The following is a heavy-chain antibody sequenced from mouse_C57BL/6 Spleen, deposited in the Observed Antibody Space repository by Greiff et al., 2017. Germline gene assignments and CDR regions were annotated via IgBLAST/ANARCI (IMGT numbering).Heavy chain of an antibody. CDR3: ARSGYYGNFYFDY. J-gene: IGHJ2*01. CDR1: GYTFTSYW. CDR2: IHPNSGST. Sequence: QVQLQQPGAELVKPGASVKLSCKASGYTFTSYWMHWVKQRPGQGLEWIGMIHPNSGSTNYNEKFKSKATLTVDKSSSTAYMQLSSLTSEDSAVYYCARSGYYGNFYFDYWGKGTTLTVSS. V-gene: IGHV1-64*01. D-gene: IGHD2-1*01.